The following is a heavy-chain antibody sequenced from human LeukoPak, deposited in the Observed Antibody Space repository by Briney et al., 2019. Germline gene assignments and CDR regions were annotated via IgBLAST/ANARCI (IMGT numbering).Heavy chain of an antibody. CDR2: INHSGST. V-gene: IGHV4-34*01. Sequence: SGTLSLTCAVYGGSFSGYYWSWIRQPPGKGLEWIGEINHSGSTNYNPSLKSRVTISVDTSKNQFSLKLSSVTAADTAVYYCARGRGYSYAPRYNWFDPWGQGTLVTVSS. CDR3: ARGRGYSYAPRYNWFDP. CDR1: GGSFSGYY. J-gene: IGHJ5*02. D-gene: IGHD5-18*01.